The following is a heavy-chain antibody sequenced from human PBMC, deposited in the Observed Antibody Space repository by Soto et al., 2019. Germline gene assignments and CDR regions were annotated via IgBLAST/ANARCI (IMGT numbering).Heavy chain of an antibody. V-gene: IGHV3-23*01. CDR2: ISGSGGST. CDR1: GFTFSSYA. CDR3: ARGGYCSSTSCYRDSYYYYGMDV. J-gene: IGHJ6*02. Sequence: PGGSLRLSCAASGFTFSSYAMSWVRQAPGKGLEWVSAISGSGGSTYYADSVKGRFTISRDNSKNTLYLQMNSLRAEDTAVYYCARGGYCSSTSCYRDSYYYYGMDVWGQGTTVTVSS. D-gene: IGHD2-2*02.